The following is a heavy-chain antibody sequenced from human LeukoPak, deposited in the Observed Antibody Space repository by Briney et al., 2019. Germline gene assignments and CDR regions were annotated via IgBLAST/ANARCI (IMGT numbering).Heavy chain of an antibody. CDR1: GFTFSSYT. Sequence: PGGSLRLSCAASGFTFSSYTMHWVRQAPGKGLEWAALISYDGSNKYYADSVKGRFTISRDNSKNTLYLQMNYLRTEETAVYSCARDEGYSYGHPFDYWGQGTLVTVSS. D-gene: IGHD5-18*01. J-gene: IGHJ4*02. CDR2: ISYDGSNK. CDR3: ARDEGYSYGHPFDY. V-gene: IGHV3-30-3*01.